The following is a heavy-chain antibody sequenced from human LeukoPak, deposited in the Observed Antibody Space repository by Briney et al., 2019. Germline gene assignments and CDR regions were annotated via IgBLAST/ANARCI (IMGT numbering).Heavy chain of an antibody. Sequence: GSLRLSCAASGFTFSGYAMTWVRQVPGKGLEWVSAISGSGNSTYYADSVKGRFTISRDNSKNTLYLQLKSLRAEDTAVYYCAKDLAITVTTAFDYWGQGTLVTVSS. CDR1: GFTFSGYA. D-gene: IGHD4-17*01. J-gene: IGHJ4*02. V-gene: IGHV3-23*01. CDR3: AKDLAITVTTAFDY. CDR2: ISGSGNST.